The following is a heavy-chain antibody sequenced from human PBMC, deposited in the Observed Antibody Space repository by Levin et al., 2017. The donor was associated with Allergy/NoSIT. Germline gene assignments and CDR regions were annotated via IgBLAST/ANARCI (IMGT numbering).Heavy chain of an antibody. J-gene: IGHJ4*02. CDR3: ARSLYDILTGSGVDY. Sequence: KIGESLKISCKGSRYSFTSYWIGWVRQMPGKGLEWMGIIYPGDSDTRYSPSFQGQVTISADKSISTAYLQWSSLKASDTAMYYCARSLYDILTGSGVDYWGQGTLVTVSS. V-gene: IGHV5-51*01. D-gene: IGHD3-9*01. CDR1: RYSFTSYW. CDR2: IYPGDSDT.